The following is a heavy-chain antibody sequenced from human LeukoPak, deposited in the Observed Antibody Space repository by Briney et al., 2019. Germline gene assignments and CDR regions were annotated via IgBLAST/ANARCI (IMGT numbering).Heavy chain of an antibody. CDR1: GGTFISYA. Sequence: ASVKVSCKASGGTFISYAISWVRQAPGQGLEWMGRIIPIFGTANYAQKFQGRVTITTDESTSTAYMGLSSLRSEDTAVYYCASPRPTYGGTAFDIWGQGTMVTVSS. V-gene: IGHV1-69*05. D-gene: IGHD4-23*01. CDR3: ASPRPTYGGTAFDI. CDR2: IIPIFGTA. J-gene: IGHJ3*02.